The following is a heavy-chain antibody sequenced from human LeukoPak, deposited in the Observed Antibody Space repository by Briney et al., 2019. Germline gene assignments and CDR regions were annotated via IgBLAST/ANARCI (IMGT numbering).Heavy chain of an antibody. J-gene: IGHJ6*02. Sequence: SQTLSLTCAISGDSVSSNSAAWNWIRQSPSRGLEWLGRTYYRSKWYNDYAVSVKSRITINPDTSKNQFSLQLNSVTPEDTAVYYCARDRSDSSGCDENYGMDVWGQGTTVTASS. CDR3: ARDRSDSSGCDENYGMDV. CDR2: TYYRSKWYN. D-gene: IGHD6-19*01. CDR1: GDSVSSNSAA. V-gene: IGHV6-1*01.